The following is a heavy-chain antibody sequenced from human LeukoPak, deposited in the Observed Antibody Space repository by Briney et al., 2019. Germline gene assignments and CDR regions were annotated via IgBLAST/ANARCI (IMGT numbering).Heavy chain of an antibody. CDR3: ARRGYYYYYYMDV. CDR2: INHSGST. CDR1: GGSFSGYY. Sequence: PSETLSLTCAVYGGSFSGYYWSWIRQPPGKGLEWIGEINHSGSTNYNPSLKSRVTISVDTSKNQFSLKLSSVTAADTAVYYCARRGYYYYYYMDVWGIGTTVTVSS. J-gene: IGHJ6*03. V-gene: IGHV4-34*01.